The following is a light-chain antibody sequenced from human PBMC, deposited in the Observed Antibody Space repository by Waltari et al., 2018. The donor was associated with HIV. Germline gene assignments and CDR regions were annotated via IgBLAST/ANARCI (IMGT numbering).Light chain of an antibody. CDR1: NIGSKS. CDR2: DDR. V-gene: IGLV3-21*02. CDR3: QLWDGTGDHPGV. Sequence: SSVLTQPPSVSVAPGQTARIPCGGPNIGSKSVHWYQQRPGQAPVLVVYDDRVRPSGIPERFSGSKSGNTATLTISRVEAGDEADYYCQLWDGTGDHPGVFGTGTQVTVL. J-gene: IGLJ1*01.